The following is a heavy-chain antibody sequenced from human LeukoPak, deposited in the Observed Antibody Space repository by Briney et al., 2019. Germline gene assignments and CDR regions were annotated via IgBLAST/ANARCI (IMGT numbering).Heavy chain of an antibody. CDR3: ARGSGGASEFDY. J-gene: IGHJ4*02. Sequence: ASVTVSCKASGYTFTSYDINWVRQATGQGLEWMGWMNSNSGNTGYAQKFQGRVTMTRNTSISTAYMELSSLRSEDTAVYYCARGSGGASEFDYWGQGTLVTVSS. CDR2: MNSNSGNT. D-gene: IGHD4/OR15-4a*01. CDR1: GYTFTSYD. V-gene: IGHV1-8*01.